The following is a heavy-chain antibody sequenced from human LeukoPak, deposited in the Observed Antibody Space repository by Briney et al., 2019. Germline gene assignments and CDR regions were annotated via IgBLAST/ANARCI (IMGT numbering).Heavy chain of an antibody. CDR1: GFTFSSYW. CDR3: TTIRPDY. Sequence: PGGSLRLSCAASGFTFSSYWTHWVRQAPGKGLVWVSRIKSDVGSTDYADSVKGRFTISRDNAKNTLYLQMNSLRPEDTAVYYCTTIRPDYWGQGTQVTVST. CDR2: IKSDVGST. V-gene: IGHV3-74*01. D-gene: IGHD1-26*01. J-gene: IGHJ4*02.